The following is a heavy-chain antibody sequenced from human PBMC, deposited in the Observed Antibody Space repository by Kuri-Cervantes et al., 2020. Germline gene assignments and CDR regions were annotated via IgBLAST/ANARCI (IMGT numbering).Heavy chain of an antibody. CDR1: GFTFSSYW. CDR2: IKQDGSEK. J-gene: IGHJ5*02. Sequence: GESLKISCAASGFTFSSYWMSWVRQAPGKGLEWVANIKQDGSEKYYVDSVKGRFTISRDNAKNSLYLQMNSLRAEDTAVYYCAKASSSWFPDRWGQGALVTVSS. CDR3: AKASSSWFPDR. V-gene: IGHV3-7*01. D-gene: IGHD6-13*01.